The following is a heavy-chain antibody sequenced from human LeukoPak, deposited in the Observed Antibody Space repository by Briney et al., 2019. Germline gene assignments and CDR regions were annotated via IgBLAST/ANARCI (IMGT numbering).Heavy chain of an antibody. CDR3: AKVGIVAPYYYYYYGMDV. D-gene: IGHD5-12*01. V-gene: IGHV3-23*01. Sequence: PGGSLRLSCAASGFTFSSSAMHWVRQAPGKGLEWVSAISGSGGSTYYADSVKGRFTISRDNSKNTLYLQMNSLRAEDTAVYYCAKVGIVAPYYYYYYGMDVWGQGTTVTVSS. J-gene: IGHJ6*02. CDR1: GFTFSSSA. CDR2: ISGSGGST.